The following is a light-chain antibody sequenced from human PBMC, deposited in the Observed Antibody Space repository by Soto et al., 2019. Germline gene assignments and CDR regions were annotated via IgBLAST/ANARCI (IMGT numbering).Light chain of an antibody. J-gene: IGLJ1*01. CDR2: EDT. Sequence: QSVLTQPASVSGSPGQSITISCTGTSSDVGNYNLVSWYQQHPGKAPKLIIYEDTKRPSGVSNRFSGSKSGNTASLTISGLQAEDEADYYCCSYADSSTYVXGTGTKVTVL. CDR3: CSYADSSTYV. CDR1: SSDVGNYNL. V-gene: IGLV2-23*01.